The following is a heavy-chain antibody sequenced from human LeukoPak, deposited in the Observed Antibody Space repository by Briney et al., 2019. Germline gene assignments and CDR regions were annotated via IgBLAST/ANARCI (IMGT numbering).Heavy chain of an antibody. CDR2: IYYSGST. CDR1: GGSISSSSYY. V-gene: IGHV4-39*07. J-gene: IGHJ4*02. CDR3: ARDFPTRD. Sequence: ASETLSLTCTVSGGSISSSSYYWGWLRQPPGKGLEWIGSIYYSGSTYYNPSLKSRVTISVDTSKNQFSLKLSSVTAADTAVYYCARDFPTRDWGQGTLVTVSS.